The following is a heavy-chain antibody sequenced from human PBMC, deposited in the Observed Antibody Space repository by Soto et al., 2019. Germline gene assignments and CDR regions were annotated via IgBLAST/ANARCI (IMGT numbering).Heavy chain of an antibody. CDR1: GYRFNNYW. CDR3: ARVWLEQSAHHGMYV. Sequence: GESLKISCKGSGYRFNNYWTGWVRQMPGKGLEWMGIFYPGDSDNRYSPSFQGPVTMSADTSISTAYLQWSSLKASDTAMYYCARVWLEQSAHHGMYVLGQGTTVTVSS. J-gene: IGHJ6*02. D-gene: IGHD1-1*01. CDR2: FYPGDSDN. V-gene: IGHV5-51*01.